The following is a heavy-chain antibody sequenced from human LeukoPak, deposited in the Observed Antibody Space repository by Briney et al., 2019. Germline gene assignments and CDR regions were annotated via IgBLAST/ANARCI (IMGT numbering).Heavy chain of an antibody. CDR1: GFTLNSNY. V-gene: IGHV3-66*01. J-gene: IGHJ4*02. CDR3: AKTSGSYWNHFDY. D-gene: IGHD1-26*01. Sequence: GGSLRLSCAASGFTLNSNYMSWARQAPGKGLEWVSILYGGGRTYYADSVKGRFTISGDNSNNALFLQMNSLRAEDTAVYYCAKTSGSYWNHFDYWGQGTLVTVSS. CDR2: LYGGGRT.